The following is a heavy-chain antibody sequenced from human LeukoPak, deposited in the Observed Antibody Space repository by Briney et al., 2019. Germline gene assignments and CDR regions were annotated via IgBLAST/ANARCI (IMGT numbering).Heavy chain of an antibody. V-gene: IGHV3-21*01. CDR3: ARDLYGYSGSYDY. J-gene: IGHJ4*02. CDR1: GGSISSSSYY. CDR2: ISSSSSYI. Sequence: ETLSLTCTVSGGSISSSSYYWGWVRQAPGKGLEWVSSISSSSSYIYYADSVKGRFTISRDNAKNSLYLQMNSLRAEDTAVYYCARDLYGYSGSYDYWGQGTLVTVSS. D-gene: IGHD1-26*01.